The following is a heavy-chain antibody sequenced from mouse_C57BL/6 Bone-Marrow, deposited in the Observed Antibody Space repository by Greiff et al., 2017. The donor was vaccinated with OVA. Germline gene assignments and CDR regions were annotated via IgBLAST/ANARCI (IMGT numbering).Heavy chain of an antibody. CDR1: GYTFTSYW. V-gene: IGHV1-55*01. Sequence: VQLQQPGAELVKPGASVKMSCKASGYTFTSYWITWVKQRPGQGLEWIGDIYPGSGSTNYNEKFKSKATLTVDTSSSTAYMQLSSLTSEDSAVYYCARSFITTVVAPDYWGQGTTLTVSS. CDR3: ARSFITTVVAPDY. D-gene: IGHD1-1*01. J-gene: IGHJ2*01. CDR2: IYPGSGST.